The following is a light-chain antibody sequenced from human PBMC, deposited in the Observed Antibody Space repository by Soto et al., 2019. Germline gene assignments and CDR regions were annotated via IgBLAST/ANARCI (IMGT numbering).Light chain of an antibody. V-gene: IGKV1-5*01. CDR3: QQYNSYSRT. CDR1: QSISSW. CDR2: DAS. J-gene: IGKJ1*01. Sequence: IQMTQSPSTLSASLGDRVTITCRASQSISSWLAWYQQKPGKAPKVLICDASSLESGVPLRFSGSGSGTEFTLTISSLQPDDFATYYCQQYNSYSRTFGQGTKVDI.